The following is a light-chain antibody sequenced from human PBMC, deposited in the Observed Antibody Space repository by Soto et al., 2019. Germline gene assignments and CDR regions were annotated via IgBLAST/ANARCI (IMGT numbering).Light chain of an antibody. CDR3: CSYAGSSTFVV. J-gene: IGLJ2*01. Sequence: QSALTQPASVSGSPGQSITISCTGTSSDVGSYNLVSWYQQHPGKAPKLIISEVNNRPSGVSSRFSGSKSGYTASLTISGLQAEDEADYYCCSYAGSSTFVVFGGGTKLTVL. CDR1: SSDVGSYNL. CDR2: EVN. V-gene: IGLV2-23*02.